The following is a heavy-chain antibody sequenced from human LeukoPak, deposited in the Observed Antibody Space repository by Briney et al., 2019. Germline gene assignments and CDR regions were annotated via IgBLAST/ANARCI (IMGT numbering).Heavy chain of an antibody. CDR1: EFSVGSNY. V-gene: IGHV3-66*02. J-gene: IGHJ4*02. CDR2: IYSGGST. CDR3: AKIAVAGPDY. Sequence: GGSLRLSCAASEFSVGSNYMTWVRQAPGKGLEWVSLIYSGGSTYYADSVKGRFTISRDNSKNTLYLQMNSLRAEDTAVYYCAKIAVAGPDYWGQGTLVTVSS. D-gene: IGHD6-19*01.